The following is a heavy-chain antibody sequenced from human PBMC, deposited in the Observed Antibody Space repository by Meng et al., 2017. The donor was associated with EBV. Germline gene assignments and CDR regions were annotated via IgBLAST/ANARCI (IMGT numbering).Heavy chain of an antibody. J-gene: IGHJ4*02. V-gene: IGHV4-4*02. Sequence: QVQLQESGPGLVKPSXXLXLTCAXSGGSISSSNWWSWVRQPPGKGLEWIGEIYHSGSTNYNPSLKSRVTISVDKSKNQFSLKLSSVTAADTAVYYCARDRGGYYDSSGYYADWGQGTLVTVSS. CDR2: IYHSGST. CDR1: GGSISSSNW. CDR3: ARDRGGYYDSSGYYAD. D-gene: IGHD3-22*01.